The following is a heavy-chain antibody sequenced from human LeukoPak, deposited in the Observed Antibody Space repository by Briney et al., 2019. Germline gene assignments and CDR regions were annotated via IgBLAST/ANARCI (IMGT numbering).Heavy chain of an antibody. D-gene: IGHD1-7*01. Sequence: SETLSLTCTVSGGSISSYYWSWIRQPPGKGLEWIGYIYYSGGTNYNPSLKSRVTISVDTSKNQFSLKLSSVTAADTAVYYCARSITGTTLDYWGQGTLVTVSS. CDR1: GGSISSYY. CDR3: ARSITGTTLDY. J-gene: IGHJ4*02. CDR2: IYYSGGT. V-gene: IGHV4-59*08.